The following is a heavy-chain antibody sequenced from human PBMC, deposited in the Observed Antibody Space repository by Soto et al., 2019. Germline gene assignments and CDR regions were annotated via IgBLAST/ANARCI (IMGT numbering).Heavy chain of an antibody. CDR3: ASRRGYSGSDYFDY. Sequence: GGSLRLSCAASGFTFSSYAMSWVRQAPGKGLEWVSAISGSGGSTYYADSVKGRFTISRDNSKNTLYLQMNSLRAEGTAVYYCASRRGYSGSDYFDYWGQGTLVTVSS. CDR2: ISGSGGST. CDR1: GFTFSSYA. J-gene: IGHJ4*02. D-gene: IGHD5-12*01. V-gene: IGHV3-23*01.